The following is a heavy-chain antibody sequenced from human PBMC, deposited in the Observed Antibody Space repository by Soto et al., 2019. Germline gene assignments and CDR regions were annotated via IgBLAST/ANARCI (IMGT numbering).Heavy chain of an antibody. CDR2: INHSGST. V-gene: IGHV4-34*01. CDR1: GGSFSGYY. Sequence: QVQLQQWGAGLLKPSETLSLTCAVYGGSFSGYYWSWIRQPPGKGLEWIGEINHSGSTNYNPSLKSRVTISVATSKNQFSLKLSSVTAADTAVYYCARSMVRYFDWSAGYYYMDVWGKGTTVTVSS. D-gene: IGHD3-9*01. J-gene: IGHJ6*03. CDR3: ARSMVRYFDWSAGYYYMDV.